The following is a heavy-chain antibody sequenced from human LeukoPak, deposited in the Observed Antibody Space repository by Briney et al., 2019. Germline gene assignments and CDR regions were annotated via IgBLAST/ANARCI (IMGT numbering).Heavy chain of an antibody. CDR3: ASGEDYYYYYMEV. J-gene: IGHJ6*03. Sequence: SVKVSCKASGGTLSSYAISWVRQAPGQGLEWMGRIIPIFGTANYAQKFQGRVTITTDESTSTAYMELSSLRSEDTAVYYCASGEDYYYYYMEVWGKGTTVTVSS. CDR1: GGTLSSYA. V-gene: IGHV1-69*05. CDR2: IIPIFGTA.